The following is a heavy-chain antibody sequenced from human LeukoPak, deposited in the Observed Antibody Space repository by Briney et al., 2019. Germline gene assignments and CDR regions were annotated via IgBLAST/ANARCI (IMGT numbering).Heavy chain of an antibody. J-gene: IGHJ4*02. CDR3: ARVGVDYSGNIIKYFFDY. CDR1: GGSISSYQ. Sequence: SETLSLTCTVSGGSISSYQWSWIRQPPGKGLEWIGNIYYSGSANYNPSLKSRVIISVDTSKNQFSLKLSPVTAADTAVYYCARVGVDYSGNIIKYFFDYWGQGTLVTVSS. V-gene: IGHV4-59*01. D-gene: IGHD4-23*01. CDR2: IYYSGSA.